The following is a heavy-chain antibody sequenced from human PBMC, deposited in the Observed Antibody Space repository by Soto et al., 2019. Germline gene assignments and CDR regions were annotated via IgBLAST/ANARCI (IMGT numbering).Heavy chain of an antibody. CDR3: ARGRRYYYYGMDV. CDR1: GGSISSYY. J-gene: IGHJ6*02. CDR2: IYYSGST. V-gene: IGHV4-59*01. Sequence: SETLSLTCTVSGGSISSYYWSWIRQPPGKGLEWIGYIYYSGSTNYNPSLKSRVTISVDTSKNQFSLKLSSVTAADTAVYYCARGRRYYYYGMDVWGQGTTVTVSS.